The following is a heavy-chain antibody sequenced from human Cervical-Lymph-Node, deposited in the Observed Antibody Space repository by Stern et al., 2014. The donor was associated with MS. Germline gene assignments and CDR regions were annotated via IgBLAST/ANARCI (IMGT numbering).Heavy chain of an antibody. CDR3: AREGAHEDANNNWFDP. J-gene: IGHJ5*02. V-gene: IGHV1-69*01. CDR2: VIPAFGAT. CDR1: GGTFSSHG. D-gene: IGHD2-2*01. Sequence: QLQLVQSGAEVKKPGSSVKVSCKGSGGTFSSHGLAWVRQAPGQGLERMGGVIPAFGATHYAQRCQGRVTITADPSTNTAYMELSRLIFADTAVDYCAREGAHEDANNNWFDPWGQGTLVTVSS.